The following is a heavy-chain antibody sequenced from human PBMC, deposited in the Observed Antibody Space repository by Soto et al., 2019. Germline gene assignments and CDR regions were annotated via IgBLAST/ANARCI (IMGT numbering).Heavy chain of an antibody. D-gene: IGHD2-15*01. V-gene: IGHV4-31*03. J-gene: IGHJ5*02. CDR1: GGSIISGGYY. CDR2: IYYSGST. CDR3: ARVIVVVVAATRVNWFDP. Sequence: SETLSLTCTVSGGSIISGGYYWIWIRQHPGKGLEWIGYIYYSGSTYYNPSLKSRVTISVDTSKNQFSLKLSSVTAADTAVYYCARVIVVVVAATRVNWFDPWGQGTLVTVSS.